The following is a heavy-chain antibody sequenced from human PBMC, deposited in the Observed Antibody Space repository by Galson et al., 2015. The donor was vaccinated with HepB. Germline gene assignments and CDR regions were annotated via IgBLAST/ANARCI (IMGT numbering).Heavy chain of an antibody. CDR3: ARDWAVAGTFDYYYMDV. J-gene: IGHJ6*03. CDR1: GYTFTSYA. Sequence: SVKVSCKASGYTFTSYAMNWVRQAPGQGLEWMGWINTNTGNPTYAQGFTGRFVFSLDTSVSTAYLQISSLKAEDTAVYYCARDWAVAGTFDYYYMDVWGKGTTVTVSS. V-gene: IGHV7-4-1*02. D-gene: IGHD6-19*01. CDR2: INTNTGNP.